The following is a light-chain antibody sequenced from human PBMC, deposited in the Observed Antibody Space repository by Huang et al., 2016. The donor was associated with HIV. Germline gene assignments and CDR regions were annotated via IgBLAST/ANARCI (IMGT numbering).Light chain of an antibody. Sequence: EIVMTQSPATLSVSPGERATLSCRASQSVSSNLAWYQQKPGQAPRLLVYGASTRATGIPARVSGSGSGTEFTLTISSLQSEDFAVYYCQQYNNWPPGFGPGTKVDIK. CDR3: QQYNNWPPG. J-gene: IGKJ3*01. CDR1: QSVSSN. V-gene: IGKV3-15*01. CDR2: GAS.